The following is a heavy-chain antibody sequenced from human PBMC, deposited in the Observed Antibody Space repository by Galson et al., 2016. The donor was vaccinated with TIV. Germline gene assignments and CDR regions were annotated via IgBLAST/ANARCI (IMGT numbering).Heavy chain of an antibody. Sequence: SLRLSCAASGFTFSNYAMHWVRQAPGKGLEWVSGISGSGGITYFADSAKGRFTISRDNSMNTLYLQLNSLRAEDTAVYYCAKRRNYGGDSFENWGQGTMVTVSS. D-gene: IGHD4-23*01. CDR3: AKRRNYGGDSFEN. V-gene: IGHV3-23*01. J-gene: IGHJ3*02. CDR1: GFTFSNYA. CDR2: ISGSGGIT.